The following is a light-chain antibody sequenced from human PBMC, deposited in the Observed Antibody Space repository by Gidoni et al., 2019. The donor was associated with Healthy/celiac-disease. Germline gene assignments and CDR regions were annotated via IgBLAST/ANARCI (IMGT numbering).Light chain of an antibody. J-gene: IGKJ5*01. Sequence: EIVMTHSPATLSVSPGESATLSCRASQSVSSNLAWYQQKPGQAPRLLIYGASTRATGIPARFSGSGSGTKFTLTISSLQSEDFAVYYCQQYNNWPPITFGQGTRLEIK. CDR1: QSVSSN. CDR2: GAS. CDR3: QQYNNWPPIT. V-gene: IGKV3-15*01.